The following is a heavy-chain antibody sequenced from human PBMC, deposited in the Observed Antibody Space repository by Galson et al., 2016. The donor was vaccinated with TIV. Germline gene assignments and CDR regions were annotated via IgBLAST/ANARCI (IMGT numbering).Heavy chain of an antibody. V-gene: IGHV3-30-3*01. CDR3: TRDGRGNWKYVDYFDY. CDR2: ISHDGNNK. D-gene: IGHD1-1*01. Sequence: SLRLSCAASGLTFDSYTFHWVRQTPGKGLEWVAIISHDGNNKDFADSVQGRFTISRDSSKSTVFLQMNSLRLEDTAVYYCTRDGRGNWKYVDYFDYWGQGTLVTVST. J-gene: IGHJ4*02. CDR1: GLTFDSYT.